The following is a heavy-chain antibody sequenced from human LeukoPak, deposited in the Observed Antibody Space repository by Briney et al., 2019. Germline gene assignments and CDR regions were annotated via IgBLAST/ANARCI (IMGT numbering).Heavy chain of an antibody. V-gene: IGHV3-48*01. CDR3: GPELWLED. CDR2: ISSSSSAI. CDR1: GFTFSSYS. J-gene: IGHJ4*02. D-gene: IGHD6-19*01. Sequence: GGSLRLSCAASGFTFSSYSMNWVRQAPGKGLEWVSYISSSSSAIYYADSVKGRFTISRDNAKKALYLQMNSLRAEDTAVYYCGPELWLEDWGQGTLVTVSS.